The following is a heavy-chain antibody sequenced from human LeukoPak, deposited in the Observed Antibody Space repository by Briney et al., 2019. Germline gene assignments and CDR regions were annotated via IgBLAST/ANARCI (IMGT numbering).Heavy chain of an antibody. J-gene: IGHJ4*02. Sequence: GGSLRLSCAASGFTFSSYAMSWVRQAPGKGLEWVSAISGSGGSTYYADSVKDRFTISREDAKNSLYLQMNSLRAGDTAVYYCARAVAGTFFDYWGQGTLVTVSS. V-gene: IGHV3-23*01. CDR2: ISGSGGST. D-gene: IGHD6-19*01. CDR1: GFTFSSYA. CDR3: ARAVAGTFFDY.